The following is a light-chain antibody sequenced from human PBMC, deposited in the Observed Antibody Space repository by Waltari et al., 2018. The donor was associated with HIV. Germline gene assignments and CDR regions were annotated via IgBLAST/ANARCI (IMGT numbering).Light chain of an antibody. V-gene: IGKV1-6*01. CDR1: QGIRND. CDR2: AAS. CDR3: LQDYNYPRT. Sequence: AIQMTQSPSSLSASVGDRVTITCRASQGIRNDLGWYQQKPGKPPKLLIYAASSLQSGVPSRFSGSGSDTDFTFTISSLQPEDFATYYCLQDYNYPRTFGQGTKVEIK. J-gene: IGKJ1*01.